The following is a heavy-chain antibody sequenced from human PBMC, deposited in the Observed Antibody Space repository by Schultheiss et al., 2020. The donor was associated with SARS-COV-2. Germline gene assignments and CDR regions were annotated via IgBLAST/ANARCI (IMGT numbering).Heavy chain of an antibody. CDR1: GFTLRNYA. V-gene: IGHV3-23*01. Sequence: SCAASGFTLRNYAMSWVRQAPGKGLEWVSAISSGGGSTYYPDSVKGRFTISRDNSKNTLYLQMNSLRAEDTAVYYCASRAWGRFFDPWGQGTLVTVSS. CDR2: ISSGGGST. D-gene: IGHD3-16*01. CDR3: ASRAWGRFFDP. J-gene: IGHJ5*02.